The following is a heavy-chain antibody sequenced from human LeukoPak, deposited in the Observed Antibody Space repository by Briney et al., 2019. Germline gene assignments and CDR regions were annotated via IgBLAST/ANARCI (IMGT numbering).Heavy chain of an antibody. D-gene: IGHD3-22*01. CDR3: ARSSSGLWEDAFDV. CDR2: INSDGSST. V-gene: IGHV3-74*01. Sequence: GGSLRLSCAASGFTFSSYWMHWVRQAPGKGLVWVSRINSDGSSTSYADSVKGRFTISRDNAKNTLYLQMNSLRAEDTAVYYCARSSSGLWEDAFDVWGQGTMVTVSS. CDR1: GFTFSSYW. J-gene: IGHJ3*01.